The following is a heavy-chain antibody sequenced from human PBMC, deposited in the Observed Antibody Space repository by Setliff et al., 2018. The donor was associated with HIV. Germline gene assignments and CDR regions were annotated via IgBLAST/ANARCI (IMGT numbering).Heavy chain of an antibody. V-gene: IGHV3-23*01. CDR1: GFTFSRYA. CDR2: ISGSSEST. J-gene: IGHJ5*02. Sequence: GGSLRLSCAASGFTFSRYAMTWVRQAPGKGLEWLSVISGSSESTYYADSVKGRFTISRDNSKNMLYLQMNSLRAEDTAVYYCAKGQDGLRYNWFNPWGQGTLVTVSS. CDR3: AKGQDGLRYNWFNP.